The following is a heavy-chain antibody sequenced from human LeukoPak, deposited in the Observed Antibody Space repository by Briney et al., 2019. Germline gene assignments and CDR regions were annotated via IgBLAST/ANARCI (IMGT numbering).Heavy chain of an antibody. V-gene: IGHV3-30*01. D-gene: IGHD2-15*01. Sequence: GGSLRLSCAASGFTFSSYAMHWVRQAPGKGPEWVAVISYDGSNKYYADSVKGRFTISRDNSKNTLYLQMNSLRAEDTAVYYCARGGYFDYWGQGTLVTVSS. CDR3: ARGGYFDY. CDR1: GFTFSSYA. J-gene: IGHJ4*02. CDR2: ISYDGSNK.